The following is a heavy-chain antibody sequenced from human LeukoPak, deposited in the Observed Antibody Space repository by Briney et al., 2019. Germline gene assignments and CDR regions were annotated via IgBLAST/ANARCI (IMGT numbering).Heavy chain of an antibody. V-gene: IGHV3-23*01. J-gene: IGHJ6*03. CDR2: ISGSGGST. Sequence: PGGSLRLSCAASGFTFSSYAMSWVRQAPGKGLEWVSAISGSGGSTYYADSVKGRFTISRDNSKNTLYLQMNSLRAEDTAVYYCAKVPNCSGGSCYSYYYYYMDVWGKGTTATVSS. D-gene: IGHD2-15*01. CDR1: GFTFSSYA. CDR3: AKVPNCSGGSCYSYYYYYMDV.